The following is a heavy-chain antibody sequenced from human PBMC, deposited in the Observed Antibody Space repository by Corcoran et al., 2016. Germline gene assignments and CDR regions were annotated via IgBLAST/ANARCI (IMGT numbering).Heavy chain of an antibody. Sequence: QVTLKESGPVLVKPTETLTLTCTVSGFSLSNARMGVSWIRQPPVKALEWLAHIFSNDEKSYSTSLKSRLTIYKDTSKSQVVLTMTNMDPVDTATYYCARYTSGPFDYWGQGTLVTVSS. V-gene: IGHV2-26*01. CDR2: IFSNDEK. CDR3: ARYTSGPFDY. CDR1: GFSLSNARMG. J-gene: IGHJ4*02.